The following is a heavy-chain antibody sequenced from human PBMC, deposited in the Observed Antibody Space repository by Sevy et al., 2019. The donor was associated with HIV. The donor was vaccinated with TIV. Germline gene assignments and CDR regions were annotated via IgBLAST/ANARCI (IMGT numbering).Heavy chain of an antibody. V-gene: IGHV3-48*02. J-gene: IGHJ4*02. CDR1: GFTFSSYS. D-gene: IGHD6-19*01. Sequence: GGSLRLSCAASGFTFSSYSMNWVRQAPGKGLEWVSYISSGTSTIYYADSVKGRFTISRDNGKNSLYLQMNSLGDEDTAVYYCAREERTSGWPYWGQGTLVTVSS. CDR2: ISSGTSTI. CDR3: AREERTSGWPY.